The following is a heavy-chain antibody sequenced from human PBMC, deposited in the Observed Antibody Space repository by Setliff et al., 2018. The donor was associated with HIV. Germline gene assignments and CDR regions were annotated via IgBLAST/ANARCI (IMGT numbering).Heavy chain of an antibody. D-gene: IGHD6-19*01. CDR3: ARTTIAVAATEAFDI. CDR2: IYWDDDK. Sequence: GSGPTLVNPTQTLTLTCTFSGFSLSTSGVGVGWIRQPPGKALEWLALIYWDDDKRYSTSLKTRLTISKDTSKNQVVLTMTNMDPVDTATYFCARTTIAVAATEAFDIWGQGTMVTVSS. J-gene: IGHJ3*02. V-gene: IGHV2-5*02. CDR1: GFSLSTSGVG.